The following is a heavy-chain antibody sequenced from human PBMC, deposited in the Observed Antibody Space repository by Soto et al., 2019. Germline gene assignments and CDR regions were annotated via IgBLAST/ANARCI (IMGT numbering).Heavy chain of an antibody. CDR3: ASDTSLVPELFGYAYYFYGMEV. D-gene: IGHD3-16*01. Sequence: QVQVVESGGGVVQPGRSLRLSCAASGFTFSTYGMHWVRQAPGQGLEWVAFISYNGGKISYADSVKDRFTISRYSSRNTVVMPINSLRAEDTAVSYCASDTSLVPELFGYAYYFYGMEVWGLGTTVSVSS. V-gene: IGHV3-30*03. CDR2: ISYNGGKI. J-gene: IGHJ6*02. CDR1: GFTFSTYG.